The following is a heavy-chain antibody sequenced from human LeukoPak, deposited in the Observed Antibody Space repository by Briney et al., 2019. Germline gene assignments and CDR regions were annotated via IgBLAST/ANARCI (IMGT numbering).Heavy chain of an antibody. CDR1: GFTVSSNY. V-gene: IGHV3-66*01. CDR2: IYSGGST. CDR3: ARVGSSWQVSEYYFDY. J-gene: IGHJ4*02. D-gene: IGHD6-13*01. Sequence: GGSLRLSCAASGFTVSSNYMSWVRQAPGKGLEWVSVIYSGGSTYYADSVKGRFTISRDNSKSTLYLQMNSLRAEDTAVYYCARVGSSWQVSEYYFDYWGQGTLVTVSS.